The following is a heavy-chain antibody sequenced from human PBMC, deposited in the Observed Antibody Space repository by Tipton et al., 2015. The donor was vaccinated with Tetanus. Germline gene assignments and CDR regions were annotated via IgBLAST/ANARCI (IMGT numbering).Heavy chain of an antibody. J-gene: IGHJ4*02. CDR1: GGSFSGYY. CDR2: INHSGST. Sequence: TLSLTCAVYGGSFSGYYWSWIRQPPGKGLEWIGEINHSGSTNYNPSLKSRVTISVDTSKNQFSLKLNSVTAADTAVYYCARASGWYSSQDLDYWGQGTLVTVSS. D-gene: IGHD6-19*01. CDR3: ARASGWYSSQDLDY. V-gene: IGHV4-34*01.